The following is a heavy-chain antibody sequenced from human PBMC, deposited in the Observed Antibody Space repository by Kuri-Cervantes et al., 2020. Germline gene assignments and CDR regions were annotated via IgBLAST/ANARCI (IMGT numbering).Heavy chain of an antibody. Sequence: SETLSLTCTVSGGSISSSRYYWGWLRQPPGKGLEWLGSIYYSGSTYYTPSLKSRVTISVDTPKNQFSLKLSSVTAADTAVYYCARETRIVGATSSRGGFDYWGQGTLVTVSS. CDR1: GGSISSSRYY. CDR3: ARETRIVGATSSRGGFDY. D-gene: IGHD1-26*01. J-gene: IGHJ4*02. V-gene: IGHV4-39*02. CDR2: IYYSGST.